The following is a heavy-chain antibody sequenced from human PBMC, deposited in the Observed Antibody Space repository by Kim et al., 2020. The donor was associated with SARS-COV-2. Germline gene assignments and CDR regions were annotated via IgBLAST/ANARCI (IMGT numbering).Heavy chain of an antibody. CDR1: GGSISSSSYY. V-gene: IGHV4-39*01. CDR3: AKGDSAVAFY. J-gene: IGHJ4*02. Sequence: SETLSLTCTVSGGSISSSSYYWGWIRQPPGKGLEWIGSIYYSGSTYYNPSLKSRVTISVDTSKNQFSLKLSSVTAADTAVYYCAKGDSAVAFYWGQGTLVTVSS. D-gene: IGHD6-19*01. CDR2: IYYSGST.